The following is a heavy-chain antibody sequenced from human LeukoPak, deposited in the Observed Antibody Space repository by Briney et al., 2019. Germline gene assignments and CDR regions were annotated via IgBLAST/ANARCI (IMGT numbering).Heavy chain of an antibody. V-gene: IGHV4-59*01. CDR1: GGAISSYY. CDR3: ARDSTDYGDDGGYYYYGMDV. Sequence: SETLSLTRTVSGGAISSYYWSWIRQPPGEGLEWSGYIYFSGSTNYKPSLKSRVTISVDTSKHQFSLKLRSVTAADTAVYDCARDSTDYGDDGGYYYYGMDVWGQGTTVTVPS. CDR2: IYFSGST. D-gene: IGHD4-17*01. J-gene: IGHJ6*02.